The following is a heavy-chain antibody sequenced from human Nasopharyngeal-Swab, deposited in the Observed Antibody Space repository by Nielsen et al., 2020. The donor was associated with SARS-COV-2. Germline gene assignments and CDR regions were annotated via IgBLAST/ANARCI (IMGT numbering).Heavy chain of an antibody. V-gene: IGHV4-34*01. Sequence: WIRQPPGKGLQWIGEINHRGTTSYNPSLKSRVTISADTSKNQFSLNLSSVIAADTAVYYCARGLVDVNMMLVVIGFSYWLDSWGQGTLVTVSS. D-gene: IGHD3-22*01. J-gene: IGHJ5*01. CDR2: INHRGTT. CDR3: ARGLVDVNMMLVVIGFSYWLDS.